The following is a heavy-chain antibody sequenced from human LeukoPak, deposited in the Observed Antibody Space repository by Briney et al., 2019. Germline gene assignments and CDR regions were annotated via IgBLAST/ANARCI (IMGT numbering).Heavy chain of an antibody. V-gene: IGHV4-34*01. CDR2: INHSGST. Sequence: SETLSLTCAVYGGSFSGYYWSWTRQPPGKGLEWIGEINHSGSTNYNPSLKSRVTISVDTSKNQFSLKLSSMTAADTAVYYCARLGEAWLSIDYWGQGTLVTVSS. CDR1: GGSFSGYY. D-gene: IGHD6-19*01. CDR3: ARLGEAWLSIDY. J-gene: IGHJ4*02.